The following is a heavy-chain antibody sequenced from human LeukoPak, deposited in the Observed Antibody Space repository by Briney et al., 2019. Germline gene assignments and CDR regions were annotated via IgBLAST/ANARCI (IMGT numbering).Heavy chain of an antibody. V-gene: IGHV5-51*01. D-gene: IGHD6-6*01. Sequence: RGESLKISCKGSGYSFTSYWIGWVRQMPGKGLEWMGIIYPGDSDTRYSPSFQGQVTISADKSISTAYMQLSSMKTSDTAMYYCARPRLDSSSLDYWGQGTLVTVSS. CDR3: ARPRLDSSSLDY. J-gene: IGHJ4*02. CDR2: IYPGDSDT. CDR1: GYSFTSYW.